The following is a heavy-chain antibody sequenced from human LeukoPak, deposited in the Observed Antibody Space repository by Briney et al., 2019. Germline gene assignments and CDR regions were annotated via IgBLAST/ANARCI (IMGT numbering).Heavy chain of an antibody. Sequence: GGSLRLSCAASGFTFSSYSMNWVRQAPGKGLEWVSSISSSSSYIYYADSVKGRFPISRDNAKNSLYLQMNSLRAEDTAVYYCARDARYFDWLLGYWGQGTLVTVSS. V-gene: IGHV3-21*01. D-gene: IGHD3-9*01. CDR2: ISSSSSYI. J-gene: IGHJ4*02. CDR1: GFTFSSYS. CDR3: ARDARYFDWLLGY.